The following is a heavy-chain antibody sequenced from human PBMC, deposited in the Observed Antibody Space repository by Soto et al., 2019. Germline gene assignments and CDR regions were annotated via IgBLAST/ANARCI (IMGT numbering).Heavy chain of an antibody. Sequence: QVHLVESGGGVVQPGTSLRVSCVGSGFTFRSYVIHWVRQAPGKGLEWVALTSYDGSDKYYDDSVRGRFTISRDNSRNTVDLPMDSLRLEDTALYYCARWGTTGGLDVWGQGTLVSVSS. CDR2: TSYDGSDK. D-gene: IGHD3-16*01. CDR3: ARWGTTGGLDV. J-gene: IGHJ1*01. CDR1: GFTFRSYV. V-gene: IGHV3-30*19.